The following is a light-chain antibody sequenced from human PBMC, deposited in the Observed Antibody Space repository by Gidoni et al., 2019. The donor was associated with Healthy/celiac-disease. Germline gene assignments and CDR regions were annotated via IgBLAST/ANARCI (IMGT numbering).Light chain of an antibody. V-gene: IGKV1-33*01. CDR3: QQYDNLPRGFT. Sequence: DIQMTQSPSSLSASVGDRVTITCQASQDISNYLNWYQQKPGKAPKLLIYDASNLETGVQSRFSGSGSGTDFTFTISSLQPEDIATYYCQQYDNLPRGFTFGPXTKVDIK. J-gene: IGKJ3*01. CDR2: DAS. CDR1: QDISNY.